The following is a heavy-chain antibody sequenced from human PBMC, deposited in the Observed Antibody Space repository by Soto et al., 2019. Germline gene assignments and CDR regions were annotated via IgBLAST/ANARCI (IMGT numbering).Heavy chain of an antibody. D-gene: IGHD5-12*01. J-gene: IGHJ4*02. V-gene: IGHV3-23*01. CDR2: ISARGGIL. CDR3: AKGSIEYSASVDN. Sequence: DVQLLESGGGLVQPGGSLRLSCAASVFSFSSYAMVWVRQAPGKGLEWVAVISARGGILYFADSVKGRFTLSRDNSKNVLSLELNSLRAEATAIYFCAKGSIEYSASVDNWGQGTLVVVSS. CDR1: VFSFSSYA.